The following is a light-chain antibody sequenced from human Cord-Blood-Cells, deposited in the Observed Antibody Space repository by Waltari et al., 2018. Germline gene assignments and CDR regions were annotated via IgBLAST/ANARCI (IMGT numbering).Light chain of an antibody. CDR3: QQRSNWPLT. Sequence: EIVLTQSPATLSLSPGERATLSCRASQSVSSYLACYHQKPGQAPRLLIYDASNGATGIPARVSGSGSGTDFTLTISSLEPEDFAVYYCQQRSNWPLTFGGGTKVEIK. CDR1: QSVSSY. CDR2: DAS. J-gene: IGKJ4*01. V-gene: IGKV3-11*01.